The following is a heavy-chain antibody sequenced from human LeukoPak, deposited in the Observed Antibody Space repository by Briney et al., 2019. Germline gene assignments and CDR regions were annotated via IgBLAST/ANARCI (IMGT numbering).Heavy chain of an antibody. Sequence: NPSETLSLTCTVSGGSISSYYWSWVRQPPGKGLEWIGYIYYSGSTDYNPSLKSRVTISADTSKNQFSLKLSSVTAADTAVYYCARGPAADFDYWGQGTLVTVSS. CDR1: GGSISSYY. CDR2: IYYSGST. CDR3: ARGPAADFDY. V-gene: IGHV4-59*01. D-gene: IGHD2-2*01. J-gene: IGHJ4*02.